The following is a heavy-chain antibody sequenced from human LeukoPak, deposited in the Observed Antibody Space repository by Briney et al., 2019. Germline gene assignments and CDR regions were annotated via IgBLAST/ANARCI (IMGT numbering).Heavy chain of an antibody. J-gene: IGHJ3*02. V-gene: IGHV3-21*01. CDR3: ASPSWGYSGYVDAFDI. CDR2: ISSSSSYI. CDR1: GFTFSSYA. D-gene: IGHD5-12*01. Sequence: GGSLRLSCAASGFTFSSYAMSWVRQAPGKGLEWVSSISSSSSYIYYADSVKGRFTISRDNAKNSLYLQMNSLRAEDTAVYYCASPSWGYSGYVDAFDIWGQGTMVTVSS.